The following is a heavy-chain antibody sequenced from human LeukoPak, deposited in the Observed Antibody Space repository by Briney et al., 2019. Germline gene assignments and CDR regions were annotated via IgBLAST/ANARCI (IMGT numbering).Heavy chain of an antibody. CDR2: IYHSGST. D-gene: IGHD1-7*01. V-gene: IGHV4-30-2*01. CDR3: ARVAGIVITGTAKDAFDI. Sequence: SQTLSPTCTVSGGSISSGGYYWSWIRQPPGKGLEWIGYIYHSGSTYYNPSLKSRVTISVDRSKNQFSLKLSSVTAADTAVYYCARVAGIVITGTAKDAFDIWGQGTMVTVSS. J-gene: IGHJ3*02. CDR1: GGSISSGGYY.